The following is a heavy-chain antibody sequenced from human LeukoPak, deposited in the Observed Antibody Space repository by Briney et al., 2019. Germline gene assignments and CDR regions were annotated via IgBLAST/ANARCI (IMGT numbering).Heavy chain of an antibody. Sequence: TSVKVSCKASGATFSSYAISWVRQAPGQGLEWMGGIIPIFGTANYAQKFQGRVTITTDESTSTAYVELSSLRSEDTAVYYYASSRWLQSWGYFDYWGQGTLVTVSS. J-gene: IGHJ4*02. V-gene: IGHV1-69*05. CDR3: ASSRWLQSWGYFDY. D-gene: IGHD5-24*01. CDR1: GATFSSYA. CDR2: IIPIFGTA.